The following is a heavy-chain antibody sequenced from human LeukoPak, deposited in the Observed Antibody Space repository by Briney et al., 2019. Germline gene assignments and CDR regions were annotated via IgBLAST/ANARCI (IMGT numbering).Heavy chain of an antibody. Sequence: SETLSLTCTVSGYSISNGYYWGWIRQPPGKGLEWVGSIYHRGSTYYNPSPRSRVTTSLDRSKKKFSLKLTSVTAADTAVYFCARGAEYYAIWRGYAGYSDYWGQGISVTVSS. J-gene: IGHJ4*02. CDR2: IYHRGST. CDR1: GYSISNGYY. V-gene: IGHV4-38-2*02. D-gene: IGHD3-3*01. CDR3: ARGAEYYAIWRGYAGYSDY.